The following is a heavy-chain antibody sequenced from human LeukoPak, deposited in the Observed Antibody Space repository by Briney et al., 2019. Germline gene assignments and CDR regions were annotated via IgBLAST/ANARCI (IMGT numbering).Heavy chain of an antibody. CDR1: GFTFSSYA. Sequence: PGGSLRLSCAASGFTFSSYAMSWVRQAPGKGLEWVSAISGSGGSTYYADSVKGRFTISRDNSKNTLYLQMNSLRAEDTAVYYCAKQVTVVVQAANMDVWGKGTTVTVSS. D-gene: IGHD2-2*01. J-gene: IGHJ6*03. CDR3: AKQVTVVVQAANMDV. CDR2: ISGSGGST. V-gene: IGHV3-23*01.